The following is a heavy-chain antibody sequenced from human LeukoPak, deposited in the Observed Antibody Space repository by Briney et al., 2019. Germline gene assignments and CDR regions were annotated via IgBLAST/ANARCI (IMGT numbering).Heavy chain of an antibody. D-gene: IGHD5-24*01. CDR3: ARDKIEEEMATNYYFDY. Sequence: GGSLRLSCAASGFTVSTNYMSWVRQAPGKGLEWVSVIYSGGSTYYADSVKGRFTISRDNAKNSLYLQMNSLRAEDTAVYYCARDKIEEEMATNYYFDYWGQGTLVTVSS. J-gene: IGHJ4*02. CDR2: IYSGGST. V-gene: IGHV3-66*01. CDR1: GFTVSTNY.